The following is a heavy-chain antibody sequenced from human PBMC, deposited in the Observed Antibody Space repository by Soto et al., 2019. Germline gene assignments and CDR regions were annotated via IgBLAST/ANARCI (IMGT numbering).Heavy chain of an antibody. V-gene: IGHV1-18*01. Sequence: QVQLVQSGAEVKKPGASVKVSCKASGYTFTSYGISWVRQAPGQGLEWMGWISAYNGNTNYAQKLQGRVTMTTDTXXSTAYMERRSLRSDDPAVYYCARSYDTGYSSSLGLWGQGTLVTVSS. D-gene: IGHD6-13*01. CDR1: GYTFTSYG. CDR3: ARSYDTGYSSSLGL. CDR2: ISAYNGNT. J-gene: IGHJ4*02.